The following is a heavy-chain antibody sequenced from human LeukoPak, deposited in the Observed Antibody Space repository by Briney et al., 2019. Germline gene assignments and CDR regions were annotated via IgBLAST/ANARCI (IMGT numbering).Heavy chain of an antibody. CDR2: INPNSGGT. J-gene: IGHJ6*02. D-gene: IGHD2-2*01. CDR1: GYTFTGYY. V-gene: IGHV1-2*02. CDR3: ARDLVVVPAAMGGMDV. Sequence: ASVKVSCKASGYTFTGYYMHWVRQAPGQGLEWMGWINPNSGGTNYAQKFQGRVTMTRDTSVSTAYMELSRLRSDDTAVYYCARDLVVVPAAMGGMDVWGQGTTVTVSS.